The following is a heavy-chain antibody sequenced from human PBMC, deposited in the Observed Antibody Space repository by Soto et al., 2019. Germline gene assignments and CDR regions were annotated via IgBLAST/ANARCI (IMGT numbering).Heavy chain of an antibody. CDR1: GVIFENFG. Sequence: GWALRLSCAASGVIFENFGMSWVRQAPGKGLEWISSISGSGFKKYYADSVKGRFTISRDNSKSTVYLELNNLSAEDTAVYHCAKNQGVELVPLATVDWFDPWGQGSVVTGSS. CDR3: AKNQGVELVPLATVDWFDP. D-gene: IGHD1-26*01. J-gene: IGHJ5*02. V-gene: IGHV3-23*01. CDR2: ISGSGFKK.